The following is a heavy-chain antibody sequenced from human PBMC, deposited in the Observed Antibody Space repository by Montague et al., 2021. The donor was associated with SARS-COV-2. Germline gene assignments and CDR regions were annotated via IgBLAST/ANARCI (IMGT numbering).Heavy chain of an antibody. J-gene: IGHJ4*02. CDR3: AKSPSGWWLFDY. Sequence: SRSISCSASGFTFSSYAMSWVRQAPGKGLEWDSAISGSGGTTWYSDSVKGRFTISRDNSKNTLYLQMNSLRAEDTAVYYCAKSPSGWWLFDYWGQGTLVTVSS. D-gene: IGHD6-19*01. CDR1: GFTFSSYA. CDR2: ISGSGGTT. V-gene: IGHV3-23*01.